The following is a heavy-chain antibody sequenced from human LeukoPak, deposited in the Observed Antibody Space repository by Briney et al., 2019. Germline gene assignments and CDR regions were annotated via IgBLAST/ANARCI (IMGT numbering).Heavy chain of an antibody. Sequence: QPGRSLRLSCAASEFTFNSYGMHWVRQAPGKGLEWVAVIWYDGSNKYYADSVKGRFTISRDNSKNTLYLQMNSLRAEDTAVYYCAREQYGSDDALDVWGQGTPVPVSS. CDR1: EFTFNSYG. CDR2: IWYDGSNK. V-gene: IGHV3-33*01. J-gene: IGHJ3*01. D-gene: IGHD4-17*01. CDR3: AREQYGSDDALDV.